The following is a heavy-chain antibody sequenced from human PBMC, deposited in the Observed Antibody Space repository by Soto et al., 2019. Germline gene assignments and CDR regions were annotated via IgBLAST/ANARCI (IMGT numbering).Heavy chain of an antibody. CDR1: GGSVSSGGSY. CDR2: ISYSGST. J-gene: IGHJ4*02. V-gene: IGHV4-61*08. D-gene: IGHD3-10*01. Sequence: SETLSLSCTVSGGSVSSGGSYWTWIRQPPGKGLEWIGYISYSGSTNYNPSLRSRVTISVDTSKNQFSLELSSVTAADTAVYYCARGVLYWGQGTLVTVSS. CDR3: ARGVLY.